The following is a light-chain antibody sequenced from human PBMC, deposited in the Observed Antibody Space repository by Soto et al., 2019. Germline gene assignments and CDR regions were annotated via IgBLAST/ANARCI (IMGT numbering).Light chain of an antibody. Sequence: DIQMTQSPSSLSASVGDRVTITCRASQSISFYLNWYQQKPGKAPNLLIYAASTLQSGVPSRFSGSGSGTDFTLTISSLQPEDFATYYCQQSSTAPITFGQGTRLEI. CDR2: AAS. J-gene: IGKJ5*01. CDR3: QQSSTAPIT. CDR1: QSISFY. V-gene: IGKV1-39*01.